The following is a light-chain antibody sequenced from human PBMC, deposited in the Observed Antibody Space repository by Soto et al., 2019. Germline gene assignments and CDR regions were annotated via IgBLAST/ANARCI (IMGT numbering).Light chain of an antibody. CDR1: SSNIGNND. J-gene: IGLJ3*02. V-gene: IGLV1-47*01. Sequence: QAVVTQPPSASGTPGQRVTISCSGSSSNIGNNDVYWYQQLPGTAPKLLIYRNNQRPSGVPDRFSDSKSGASASLAISGLRSEDEADYYCAAWDDSLRGWVFGGWTKLTVL. CDR3: AAWDDSLRGWV. CDR2: RNN.